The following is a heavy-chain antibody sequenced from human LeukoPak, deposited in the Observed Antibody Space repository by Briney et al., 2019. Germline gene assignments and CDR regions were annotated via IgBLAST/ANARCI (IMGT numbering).Heavy chain of an antibody. CDR2: ISAYNGNT. J-gene: IGHJ2*01. Sequence: ASVKVSCKASGYTFTGYYMHWVRQAPGQGLEWMGWISAYNGNTNYAQKFQGRVTMTRDTSTGTVYMELSSLRSEDTAVYYCARGEMATIYWYFDLWGRGTLVTVSS. CDR3: ARGEMATIYWYFDL. D-gene: IGHD5-24*01. CDR1: GYTFTGYY. V-gene: IGHV1-2*02.